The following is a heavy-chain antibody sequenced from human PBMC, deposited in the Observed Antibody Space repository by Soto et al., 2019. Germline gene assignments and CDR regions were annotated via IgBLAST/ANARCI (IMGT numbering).Heavy chain of an antibody. Sequence: ESGGGVVQPGRSLRLSCAASGFIFSNYGMHWVRQAPGKGLEWVAVISYDGSFKYYADSVKGRFTISRDNSKNTLYLQMNSLRAEDTAVFYCANHYNNGPGFDYWGQGTLVTVSS. CDR2: ISYDGSFK. J-gene: IGHJ4*02. CDR3: ANHYNNGPGFDY. CDR1: GFIFSNYG. D-gene: IGHD4-4*01. V-gene: IGHV3-30*18.